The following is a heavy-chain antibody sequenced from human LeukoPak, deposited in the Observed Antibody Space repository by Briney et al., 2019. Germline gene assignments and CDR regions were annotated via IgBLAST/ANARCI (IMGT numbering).Heavy chain of an antibody. CDR2: ISAYDGNT. J-gene: IGHJ4*02. D-gene: IGHD3-22*01. CDR1: GYTFASYG. CDR3: ARATDSSGSMDY. Sequence: ASVKVSCKASGYTFASYGISWVRQAPGQGLEWMGWISAYDGNTNYAQKLQGRVTMTTDASTSIAYMELRSLKSDDTAVYYCARATDSSGSMDYWGQGTLVTVSS. V-gene: IGHV1-18*01.